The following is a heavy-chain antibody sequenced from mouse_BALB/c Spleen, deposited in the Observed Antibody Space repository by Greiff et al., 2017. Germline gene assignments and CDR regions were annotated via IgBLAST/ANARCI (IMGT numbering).Heavy chain of an antibody. CDR2: FDPANGNT. D-gene: IGHD1-1*01. CDR3: ASEGTTVVATDFDV. J-gene: IGHJ1*01. Sequence: EVQLQQSGAELVKPGASVKLSCTASGFNIKDTYMHWVKQRPEQGLEWIGRFDPANGNTKYDPKFQGKATITADTSSNTAYLQLSSLTSEDTAVYYCASEGTTVVATDFDVWGAGTTVNVSS. V-gene: IGHV14-3*02. CDR1: GFNIKDTY.